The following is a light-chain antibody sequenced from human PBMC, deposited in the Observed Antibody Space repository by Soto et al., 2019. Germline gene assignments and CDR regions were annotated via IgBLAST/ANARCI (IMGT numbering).Light chain of an antibody. Sequence: SVLTQSPGTLSLSPGERATLSCRASQSVSNSYFAWYQQKPGQPPRLLIYGISTRATGIPDRFSGSGSGTDFNLTISRLEPEDFVVYYCQQYSSLPHTFGQGTKVEVK. J-gene: IGKJ2*01. CDR2: GIS. CDR1: QSVSNSY. CDR3: QQYSSLPHT. V-gene: IGKV3-20*01.